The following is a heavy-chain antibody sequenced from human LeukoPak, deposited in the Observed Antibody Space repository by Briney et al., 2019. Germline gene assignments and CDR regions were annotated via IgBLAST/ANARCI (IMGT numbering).Heavy chain of an antibody. J-gene: IGHJ4*02. Sequence: SETLSLTCTVSGGSIRSSYYYWGWIRQPPGKGLEWIGSIYDSGSTYYNPSLKSRVTISVDTSKNQFSLKLNSVTAADTAVYYCARGRSELGSDYWGQGTLVTVSS. CDR2: IYDSGST. CDR3: ARGRSELGSDY. D-gene: IGHD6-13*01. V-gene: IGHV4-39*01. CDR1: GGSIRSSYYY.